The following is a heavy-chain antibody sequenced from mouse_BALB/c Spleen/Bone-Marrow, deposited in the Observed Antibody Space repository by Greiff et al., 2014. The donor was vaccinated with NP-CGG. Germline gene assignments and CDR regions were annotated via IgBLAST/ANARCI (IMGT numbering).Heavy chain of an antibody. CDR1: DYAFSSYW. CDR2: IYPGDGDT. J-gene: IGHJ4*01. CDR3: ARGVTMDY. V-gene: IGHV1-80*01. D-gene: IGHD2-13*01. Sequence: QVQLQQSGAELVRPGSSVKISCKASDYAFSSYWLNWVKQRPGQGLEWIGQIYPGDGDTNYNGKFKGKATLTADKSSSTAYMQLSSLTSEDSAVYFCARGVTMDYWGQGTSVTVSS.